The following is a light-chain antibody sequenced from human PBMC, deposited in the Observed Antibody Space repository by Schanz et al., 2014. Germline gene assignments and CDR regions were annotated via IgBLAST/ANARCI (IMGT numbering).Light chain of an antibody. CDR1: SSDVGGYNY. J-gene: IGLJ1*01. V-gene: IGLV2-11*01. CDR3: CSYAGSYSYV. Sequence: QSALTQPRSVSGSPGQSVAISCTGTSSDVGGYNYVSWYQHHPGKAPKLMIYDVSKRPSGVPDRFSGSKSGNTASLTISGLQDEDEADYYCCSYAGSYSYVFGTGTKLTVL. CDR2: DVS.